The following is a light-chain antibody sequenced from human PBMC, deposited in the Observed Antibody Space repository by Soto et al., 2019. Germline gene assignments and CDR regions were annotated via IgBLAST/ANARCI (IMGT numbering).Light chain of an antibody. CDR1: QNINNY. Sequence: DIQMTQSPSSLSASVGDRVTITCRTSQNINNYLNWYQHEPGKAPKLLIYAASTLQSGVPSRFSGSGSETDFTLTISSLQAADFATYYCQQVYSTPLTFGGGTKVEIK. V-gene: IGKV1-39*01. J-gene: IGKJ4*01. CDR3: QQVYSTPLT. CDR2: AAS.